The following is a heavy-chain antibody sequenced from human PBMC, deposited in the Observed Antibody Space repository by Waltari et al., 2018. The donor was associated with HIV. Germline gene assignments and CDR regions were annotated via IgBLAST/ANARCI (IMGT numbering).Heavy chain of an antibody. D-gene: IGHD6-19*01. Sequence: QGQLQQSGPGLVKHSQTLSLTCVISGDSVSSNCAAWNWIRQSPSRGLEWLGRTYYRSRWYNEYAVSVKSRITINQDTSKNQFSLQLKSVTPEDTAVYYCVRGGQWLNWFGPWGPGTLVTVSS. CDR2: TYYRSRWYN. CDR1: GDSVSSNCAA. J-gene: IGHJ5*02. CDR3: VRGGQWLNWFGP. V-gene: IGHV6-1*01.